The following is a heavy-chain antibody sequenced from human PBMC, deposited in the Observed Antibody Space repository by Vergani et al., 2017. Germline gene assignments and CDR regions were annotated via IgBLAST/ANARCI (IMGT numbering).Heavy chain of an antibody. D-gene: IGHD2-2*01. CDR2: IYYSGST. J-gene: IGHJ4*02. Sequence: QVQLQESGPGLVKPSETLSLTCTVSGGSISSYYWSWIRQPPGKGLEWIGYIYYSGSTNYNPSLKSRVTISVDTSKNQFSLKLSSVTAADTAVYYCARAYGSSTGCLFDYWGQGTLVTVSS. CDR3: ARAYGSSTGCLFDY. CDR1: GGSISSYY. V-gene: IGHV4-59*01.